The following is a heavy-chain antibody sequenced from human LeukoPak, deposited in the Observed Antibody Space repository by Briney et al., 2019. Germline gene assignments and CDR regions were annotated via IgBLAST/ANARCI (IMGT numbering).Heavy chain of an antibody. Sequence: PGVSLRLSCAASGFTFSRFSMHWIRQAPGRELEYVSAINGNGDKTFYTGSVRGRFTIFRDNSKNTLFLQMGSLRGEDTALYFCARIGMENFYDLWGQGTLVTVSS. J-gene: IGHJ5*02. CDR2: INGNGDKT. CDR1: GFTFSRFS. D-gene: IGHD2/OR15-2a*01. V-gene: IGHV3-64*02. CDR3: ARIGMENFYDL.